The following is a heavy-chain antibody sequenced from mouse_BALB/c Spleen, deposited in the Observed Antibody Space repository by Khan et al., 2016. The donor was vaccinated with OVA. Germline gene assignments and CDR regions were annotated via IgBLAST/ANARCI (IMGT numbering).Heavy chain of an antibody. CDR2: INTHSGVP. V-gene: IGHV9-4*02. Sequence: QIQLVQSGPELKKPGETVRISCKASGYTFTTAGMQWVQKMPGKGLKWIGWINTHSGVPKYAEDFKGRFVFSLETSASTAYLQITNLKNEDTATYFWAGGGAAFYRNDGGAMDSWGQGTSVTVSS. CDR3: AGGGAAFYRNDGGAMDS. D-gene: IGHD2-14*01. J-gene: IGHJ4*01. CDR1: GYTFTTAG.